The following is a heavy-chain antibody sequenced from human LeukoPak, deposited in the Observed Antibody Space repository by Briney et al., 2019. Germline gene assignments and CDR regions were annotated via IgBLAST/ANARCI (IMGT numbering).Heavy chain of an antibody. V-gene: IGHV3-53*01. CDR2: IYRGGST. J-gene: IGHJ4*02. Sequence: GGSLRLSCAASGFTVSGNYMIWVRQAPGKGLEWVSVIYRGGSTYYADSVKGRFTISRDNSRNTLYLQMNSLRVEDTAVYYCARDHSENYGGSYRDWGQGTLVTVSS. CDR1: GFTVSGNY. D-gene: IGHD1-26*01. CDR3: ARDHSENYGGSYRD.